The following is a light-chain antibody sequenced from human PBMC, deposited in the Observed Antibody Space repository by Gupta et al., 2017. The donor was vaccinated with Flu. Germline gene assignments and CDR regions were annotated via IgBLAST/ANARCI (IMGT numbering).Light chain of an antibody. Sequence: DIVMTQSPLSLAVTPGEPASISCRSSQILLHSNGYNYLDWYLQKPGQSPQLLIYLGSNRASGVPYRFSGSGSGTDFTLKISRVEAEDVGVYYCMQALQTPWTFGQGTKVEIK. J-gene: IGKJ1*01. CDR1: QILLHSNGYNY. V-gene: IGKV2-28*01. CDR3: MQALQTPWT. CDR2: LGS.